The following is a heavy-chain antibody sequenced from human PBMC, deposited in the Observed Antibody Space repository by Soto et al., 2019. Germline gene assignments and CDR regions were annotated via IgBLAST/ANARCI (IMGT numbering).Heavy chain of an antibody. J-gene: IGHJ4*02. D-gene: IGHD3-10*01. V-gene: IGHV4-59*08. CDR1: GGSISSYY. Sequence: QVQLQESGPGLVKPSETLSLTCTVSGGSISSYYWSWIRQPPGKGLEWIGYIYYSGSTNYNPSLKSQVTISVATSKNQFSLKLSSVTAADTAVYYCSSLGITMVRGDFDYWGQGTLVTVSS. CDR3: SSLGITMVRGDFDY. CDR2: IYYSGST.